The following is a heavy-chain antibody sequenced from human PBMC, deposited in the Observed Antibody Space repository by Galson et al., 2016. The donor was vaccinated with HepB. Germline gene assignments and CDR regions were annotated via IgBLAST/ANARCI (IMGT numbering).Heavy chain of an antibody. CDR1: GFRFENYA. V-gene: IGHV3-9*01. J-gene: IGHJ2*01. CDR2: ISWNSGTI. Sequence: SLRLSCAASGFRFENYAMHWVLQAPGKGLEWVSGISWNSGTIVYADSVEGRFTISRDNAKNSLYLQMNSLRAEDTALYYCAKTGGIAARPGNWYFDLWGRGTPVAVSS. CDR3: AKTGGIAARPGNWYFDL. D-gene: IGHD6-6*01.